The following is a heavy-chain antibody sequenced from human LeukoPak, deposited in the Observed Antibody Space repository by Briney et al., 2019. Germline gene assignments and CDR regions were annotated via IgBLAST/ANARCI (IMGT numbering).Heavy chain of an antibody. Sequence: GASVSLSCSASGYTFTVYYMHWVRQARGQARECMGIINPSGCSTSYAQKSQGRDSMTRDTTKSTAYMELSSLRSEKTAVYYCENAERFWSGSREDYYYYYGIDVWGHGTTVTVSS. CDR2: INPSGCST. V-gene: IGHV1-46*01. D-gene: IGHD3-3*01. CDR1: GYTFTVYY. CDR3: ENAERFWSGSREDYYYYYGIDV. J-gene: IGHJ6*02.